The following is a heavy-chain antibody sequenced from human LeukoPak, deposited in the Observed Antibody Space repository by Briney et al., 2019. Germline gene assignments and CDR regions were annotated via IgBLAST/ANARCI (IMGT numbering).Heavy chain of an antibody. V-gene: IGHV4-59*01. CDR3: ARGVNSGYSDY. CDR2: IYYTGST. Sequence: SETLSLTCTVSGGSISSYYWSWIRQPPGKGLEWIGYIYYTGSTNYNPSLKSRVTMSIDMSKNQFSLKLSSVTAADTAVYYCARGVNSGYSDYWGQGNLVTVSS. D-gene: IGHD1-26*01. CDR1: GGSISSYY. J-gene: IGHJ4*02.